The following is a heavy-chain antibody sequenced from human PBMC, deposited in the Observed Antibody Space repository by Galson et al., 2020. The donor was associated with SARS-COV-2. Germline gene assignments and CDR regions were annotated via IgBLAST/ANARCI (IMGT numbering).Heavy chain of an antibody. CDR2: IDWDDDK. Sequence: SGPTLVKPTQTLPLTCTFSGFSLSTSGMCVSWIRQPPGKALEWLALIDWDDDKYYSTSLKTRLTISKDTSKNQVVLTMTNMDPVDTATYYCARTSYDILTGYYFTFDYWGQGTLVTVSS. CDR3: ARTSYDILTGYYFTFDY. D-gene: IGHD3-9*01. CDR1: GFSLSTSGMC. J-gene: IGHJ4*02. V-gene: IGHV2-70*01.